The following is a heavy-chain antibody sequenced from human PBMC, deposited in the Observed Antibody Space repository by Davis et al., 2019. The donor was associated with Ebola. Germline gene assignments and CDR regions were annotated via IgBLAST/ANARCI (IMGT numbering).Heavy chain of an antibody. CDR1: GGSFSGYY. CDR2: INHSGST. V-gene: IGHV4-34*01. J-gene: IGHJ4*02. CDR3: ARGRGELLGYCSGGSCYERSFDY. Sequence: PSETLSLTCAVYGGSFSGYYWTWIRQPPGKGLEWIGEINHSGSTNYNPSLKSRVTISLDTSQNQFSLKLSSVTAAETAVYFCARGRGELLGYCSGGSCYERSFDYWGQGTLVTVSS. D-gene: IGHD2-15*01.